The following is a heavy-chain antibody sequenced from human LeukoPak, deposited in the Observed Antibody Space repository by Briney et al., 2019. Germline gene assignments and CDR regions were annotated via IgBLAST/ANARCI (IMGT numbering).Heavy chain of an antibody. CDR1: GFTFSDYY. CDR3: ARDNGLRYFDWLPFNWFDP. CDR2: ISTSGSTI. V-gene: IGHV3-11*04. Sequence: GGSLRLSCAASGFTFSDYYMSWIRQAPGKGLEWVSYISTSGSTIYYADSVKGRFTISRDNAKNSLYLQMNSLRAEDTAVYYCARDNGLRYFDWLPFNWFDPWGQGTLVTVSS. J-gene: IGHJ5*02. D-gene: IGHD3-9*01.